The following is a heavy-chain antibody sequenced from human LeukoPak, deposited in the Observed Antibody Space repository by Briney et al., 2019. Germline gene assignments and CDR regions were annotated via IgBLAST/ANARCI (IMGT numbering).Heavy chain of an antibody. CDR1: GFTFSSYW. V-gene: IGHV3-7*03. J-gene: IGHJ4*02. CDR3: ARDSRGFDY. Sequence: GGSLRLSCAPSGFTFSSYWMSWDRQAPGKGLEWVANIKQDGSEKYYVDSVKGRFTISRDNAKNSLYLQMNSLRAEDTAVYYCARDSRGFDYWGQGTLVTVSS. CDR2: IKQDGSEK.